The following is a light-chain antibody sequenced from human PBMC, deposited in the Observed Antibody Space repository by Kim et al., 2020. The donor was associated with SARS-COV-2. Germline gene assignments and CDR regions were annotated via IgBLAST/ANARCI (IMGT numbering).Light chain of an antibody. CDR2: ATS. CDR3: QNYNGAPWT. J-gene: IGKJ1*01. CDR1: QGISNF. Sequence: AAVGDRVTITCLADQGISNFFAWYQQRPGKAPKLLIYATSALHSGVPSRFSGSKSGTHFTLTIDSLQPEDFATYYCQNYNGAPWTFDQGTKVDIK. V-gene: IGKV1-27*01.